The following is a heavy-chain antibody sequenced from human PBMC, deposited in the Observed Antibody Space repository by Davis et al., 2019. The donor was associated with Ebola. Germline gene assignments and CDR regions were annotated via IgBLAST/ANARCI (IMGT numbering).Heavy chain of an antibody. Sequence: SETLSLTCTVSGASIRSYYWSWIRQPPGKGLEWLGHMYHNGDANYNPSLMGRVSISLDMSKNQFSLILSSVTAADTAVYYCARGTWPTFSVFDPWGQGTLVTVSS. CDR3: ARGTWPTFSVFDP. CDR2: MYHNGDA. D-gene: IGHD3-16*01. V-gene: IGHV4-59*12. J-gene: IGHJ5*02. CDR1: GASIRSYY.